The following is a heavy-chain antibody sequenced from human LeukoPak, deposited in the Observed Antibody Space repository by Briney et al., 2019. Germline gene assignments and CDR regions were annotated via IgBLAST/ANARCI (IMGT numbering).Heavy chain of an antibody. J-gene: IGHJ4*02. CDR1: GFTFSSYA. CDR3: AKVMRYYYDSSGLDY. V-gene: IGHV3-23*01. Sequence: RGSLRLSCAASGFTFSSYAMSWVRQAPGKGLEWVSAISGSGGSTYYADSVKGRFTISRDNSKNTLYLQMNSLRAEDTAVYYCAKVMRYYYDSSGLDYWGQGTLVTVSS. D-gene: IGHD3-22*01. CDR2: ISGSGGST.